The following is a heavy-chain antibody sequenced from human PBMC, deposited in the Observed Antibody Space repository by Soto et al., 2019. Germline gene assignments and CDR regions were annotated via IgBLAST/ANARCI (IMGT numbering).Heavy chain of an antibody. CDR1: GFTFSSYG. Sequence: QVHLVESGGGVVQPGRSLRLSCAASGFTFSSYGMHWVRQAPGKGLEWVAVIWYDGSNKYYADSVKGRFTISRDNSKNTVDLQMNSRRAEDTAVYYWARGVGTCDRRSRGCSNSWYTTRDYWGQGTLVTVSS. V-gene: IGHV3-33*01. J-gene: IGHJ4*02. CDR2: IWYDGSNK. CDR3: ARGVGTCDRRSRGCSNSWYTTRDY. D-gene: IGHD6-13*01.